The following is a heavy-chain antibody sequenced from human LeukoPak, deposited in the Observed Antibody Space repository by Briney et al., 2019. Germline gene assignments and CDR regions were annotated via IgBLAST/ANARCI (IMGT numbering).Heavy chain of an antibody. CDR1: GFSFSSYG. CDR3: ARRDYYGSGSPDF. J-gene: IGHJ4*02. V-gene: IGHV3-20*04. CDR2: INWNGDRT. D-gene: IGHD3-10*01. Sequence: GGSLRLSCAVSGFSFSSYGMHWVRQSPGKGLEWVSGINWNGDRTGYADSVKGRFTISRDNAKKSLYLQMNSLRAEDTALYYCARRDYYGSGSPDFWGQGTLVTVSS.